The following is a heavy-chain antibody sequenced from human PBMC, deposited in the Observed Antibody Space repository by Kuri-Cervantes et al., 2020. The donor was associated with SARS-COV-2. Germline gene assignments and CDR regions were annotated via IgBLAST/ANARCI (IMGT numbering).Heavy chain of an antibody. CDR1: GYSISSGYY. D-gene: IGHD3-3*01. Sequence: GSLRLSCAVSGYSISSGYYWGWIRQPPGKGLEWIGSIYHSGSTYYNPSLKSRVTISVDTSKNQFSLKLSSVTAADTAVYYCARATTYYDFWSGYSFDYWGQGTLVTVSS. CDR2: IYHSGST. CDR3: ARATTYYDFWSGYSFDY. J-gene: IGHJ4*02. V-gene: IGHV4-38-2*01.